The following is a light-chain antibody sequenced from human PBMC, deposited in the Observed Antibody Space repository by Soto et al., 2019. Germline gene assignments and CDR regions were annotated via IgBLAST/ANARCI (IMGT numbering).Light chain of an antibody. CDR1: SSNIGAGYD. J-gene: IGLJ3*02. CDR2: GNS. CDR3: QSYDSSLSGWV. Sequence: QSALTQPPSVSGAPGQRVTISCTGSSSNIGAGYDVHWYQQLPGTAPKLLTYGNSNRPSGVPDRFSGSKSGTSASLAITGLQAEDEADYYCQSYDSSLSGWVFGGGTKVTVL. V-gene: IGLV1-40*01.